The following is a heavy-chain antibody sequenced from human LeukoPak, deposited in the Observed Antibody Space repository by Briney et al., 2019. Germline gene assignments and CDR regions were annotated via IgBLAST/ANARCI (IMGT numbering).Heavy chain of an antibody. V-gene: IGHV3-48*03. CDR2: ISSSGTTI. CDR1: GFTFSSYE. Sequence: PGGSLRLSCAASGFTFSSYEMNWVRQAPGKWLEWVSYISSSGTTIYYADSVKGRFTISRDNAKNSLYLHMNSLRAEDAAVYYCARGRSSMAARYFDRWGQGTLVTVSS. CDR3: ARGRSSMAARYFDR. J-gene: IGHJ4*02. D-gene: IGHD6-6*01.